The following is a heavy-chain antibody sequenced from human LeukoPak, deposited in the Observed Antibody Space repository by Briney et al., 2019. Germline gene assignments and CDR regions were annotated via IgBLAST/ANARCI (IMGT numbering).Heavy chain of an antibody. CDR1: GFTFSSYS. V-gene: IGHV3-48*01. Sequence: GGSLRLSCAASGFTFSSYSMNWVRQAPGKGLEWVSYIGSSSSTIYYADSVKGRFTISRDNAENSLYLQMNSLRAEDTAVYYCARRGCSGGSCYLIDYWGQGTLVTVSS. CDR3: ARRGCSGGSCYLIDY. D-gene: IGHD2-15*01. J-gene: IGHJ4*02. CDR2: IGSSSSTI.